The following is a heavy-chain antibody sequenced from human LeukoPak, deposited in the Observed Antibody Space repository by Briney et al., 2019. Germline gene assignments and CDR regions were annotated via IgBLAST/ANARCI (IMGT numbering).Heavy chain of an antibody. CDR3: ARVPSGVRGVMRWFDP. D-gene: IGHD3-10*01. Sequence: PSETLSLTCTVSGGSISSHYWSWIRQPPGKGLEWIGHIYYRGSTSYNLSLKSRVTISVDTSKNQFSLNLSSVTAADTAVYYCARVPSGVRGVMRWFDPWGQGTLVTVSS. V-gene: IGHV4-59*11. CDR1: GGSISSHY. CDR2: IYYRGST. J-gene: IGHJ5*02.